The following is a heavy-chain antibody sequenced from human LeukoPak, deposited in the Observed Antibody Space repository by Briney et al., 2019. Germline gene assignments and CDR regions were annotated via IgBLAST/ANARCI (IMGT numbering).Heavy chain of an antibody. V-gene: IGHV3-30*04. CDR1: GFTFSSYA. CDR3: ARGSPIVLMVPEQAPIDY. Sequence: PGGSLRLSCAASGFTFSSYAMHWVRQAPGKGLEWVAVISYDGSNKYYADSVKGRFTISRDNSKNTLYLQMNSLRAEDTAVYYCARGSPIVLMVPEQAPIDYWGQGTLVTVSS. J-gene: IGHJ4*02. CDR2: ISYDGSNK. D-gene: IGHD2-8*01.